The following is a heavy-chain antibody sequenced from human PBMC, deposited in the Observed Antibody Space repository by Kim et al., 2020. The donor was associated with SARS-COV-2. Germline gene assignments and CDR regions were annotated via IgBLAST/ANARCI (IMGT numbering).Heavy chain of an antibody. Sequence: VDSVKGRFTHSRDNAKNSLYLQMNSLRAEDTAVYYCARVVGSGSYSGIDYWGQGTLVTVSS. CDR3: ARVVGSGSYSGIDY. V-gene: IGHV3-7*03. J-gene: IGHJ4*02. D-gene: IGHD3-10*01.